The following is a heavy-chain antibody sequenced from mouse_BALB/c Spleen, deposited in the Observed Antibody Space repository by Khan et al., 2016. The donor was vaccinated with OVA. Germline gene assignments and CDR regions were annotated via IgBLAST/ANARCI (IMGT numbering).Heavy chain of an antibody. CDR2: ISYSGST. Sequence: VQLKQSGPGLVKPSQSLSLTCTVTGYSITSGYGWYWIRQLPGNKLEWMGNISYSGSTNYTPSLKSRITITRDTSKNQFFLQLDSVTTEDTATYYCARTARIKYWGQGTTLTVSS. J-gene: IGHJ2*01. CDR1: GYSITSGYG. CDR3: ARTARIKY. D-gene: IGHD3-3*01. V-gene: IGHV3-1*02.